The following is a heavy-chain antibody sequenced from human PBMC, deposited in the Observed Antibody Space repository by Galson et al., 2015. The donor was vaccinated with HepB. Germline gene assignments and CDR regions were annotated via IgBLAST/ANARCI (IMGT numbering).Heavy chain of an antibody. CDR1: GYTFNYYY. V-gene: IGHV1-2*02. J-gene: IGHJ5*02. CDR3: ATHYNDDRFDP. D-gene: IGHD3-22*01. CDR2: IDPDSGRT. Sequence: SVKVSCKASGYTFNYYYIHWIRQAPGQGLEWGGWIDPDSGRTTYAKKFQGRVTLTRDSSITTVYMTLNRLGSDDSAIYFCATHYNDDRFDPWGQGTLVIVSS.